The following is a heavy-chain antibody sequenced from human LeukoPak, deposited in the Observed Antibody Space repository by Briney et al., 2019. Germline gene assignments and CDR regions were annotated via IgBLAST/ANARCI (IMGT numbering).Heavy chain of an antibody. Sequence: PSETLSLTCAVYGGSFSGYYWSWIRQPPGKGLEWIGYIYYSGSTYYNPSLKSRVTISVDTSKNQFSLKLSSVTAADTAVYYCARGNTYYDILTGYPTQYYFDYWGQGTLVTVSS. CDR3: ARGNTYYDILTGYPTQYYFDY. CDR2: IYYSGST. J-gene: IGHJ4*02. CDR1: GGSFSGYY. D-gene: IGHD3-9*01. V-gene: IGHV4-30-4*08.